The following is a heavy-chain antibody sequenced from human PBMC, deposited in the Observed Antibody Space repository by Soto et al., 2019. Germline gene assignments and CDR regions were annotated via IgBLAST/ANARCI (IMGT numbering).Heavy chain of an antibody. CDR2: ISSSGSTI. Sequence: LRLSCAASGFTFSDYYMSWIRQAPGKGLEWVSYISSSGSTIYYTDSVKGRFTISRDDSKNTLYLQMNSLRAEDTAVYYCAKGNGQWPNWFDPWGQGTLVTVSS. J-gene: IGHJ5*02. CDR3: AKGNGQWPNWFDP. CDR1: GFTFSDYY. D-gene: IGHD6-19*01. V-gene: IGHV3-11*04.